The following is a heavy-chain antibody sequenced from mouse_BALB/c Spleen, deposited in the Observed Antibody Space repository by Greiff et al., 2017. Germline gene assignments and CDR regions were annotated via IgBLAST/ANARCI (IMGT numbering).Heavy chain of an antibody. CDR1: GYTFSSYW. Sequence: QVHVKQSGAELMKPGASVKISCKATGYTFSSYWIEWVKQRPGHGLEWIGEILPGSGSTNYNEKFKGKATFTADTSSNTAYMQLSSLTSEDSAVYYCARTTTMITTGSAMDYWGQGTSVTVSS. D-gene: IGHD2-4*01. CDR3: ARTTTMITTGSAMDY. CDR2: ILPGSGST. J-gene: IGHJ4*01. V-gene: IGHV1-9*01.